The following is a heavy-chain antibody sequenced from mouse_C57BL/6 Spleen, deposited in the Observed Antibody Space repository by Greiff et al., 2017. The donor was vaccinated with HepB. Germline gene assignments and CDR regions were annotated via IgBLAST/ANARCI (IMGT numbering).Heavy chain of an antibody. CDR3: ARREYDSGFAY. Sequence: EVQLVESEAGLVQPGSSMKLSCTASGFTFSDYYMAWVRQVPEKGLEWVANINYDGSSTYYLDSLKSRFIISRDNAKNILYLQMSSLKSEDTATYYCARREYDSGFAYWGQGTLVTVSA. D-gene: IGHD2-12*01. V-gene: IGHV5-16*01. J-gene: IGHJ3*01. CDR1: GFTFSDYY. CDR2: INYDGSST.